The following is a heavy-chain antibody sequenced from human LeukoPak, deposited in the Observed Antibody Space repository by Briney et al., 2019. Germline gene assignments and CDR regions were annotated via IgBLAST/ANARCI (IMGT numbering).Heavy chain of an antibody. CDR3: AELGITMIGGV. J-gene: IGHJ6*04. Sequence: GGSLRLSCAASGFIFSDYYMSWIRQAPGKGLEWVSYISSSGSTINYADSVKGRFTISRDNAKNSLYLQTNSLRAEDTAVYYCAELGITMIGGVWGKGTTVTISS. V-gene: IGHV3-11*04. D-gene: IGHD3-10*02. CDR1: GFIFSDYY. CDR2: ISSSGSTI.